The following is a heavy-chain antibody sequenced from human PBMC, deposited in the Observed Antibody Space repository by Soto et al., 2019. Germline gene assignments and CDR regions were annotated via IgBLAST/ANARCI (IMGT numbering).Heavy chain of an antibody. Sequence: PSETLSLTCTVSGGSISYSYWSWIRRSPGEGLEWIGYIHNNGESNYNPSLKSRVTMSLHTSKNQVSLNLTSVTAADTAVYYCARQPPATAAFDIWGQGTMVTVSS. CDR3: ARQPPATAAFDI. CDR1: GGSISYSY. CDR2: IHNNGES. D-gene: IGHD5-12*01. V-gene: IGHV4-59*08. J-gene: IGHJ3*02.